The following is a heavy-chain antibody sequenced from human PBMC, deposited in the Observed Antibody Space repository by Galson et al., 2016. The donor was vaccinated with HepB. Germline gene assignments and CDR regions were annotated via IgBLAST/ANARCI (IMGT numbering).Heavy chain of an antibody. CDR2: ISFDESNK. CDR3: ARVRGRRGPAALDY. D-gene: IGHD2-2*01. J-gene: IGHJ4*02. CDR1: GFTFSSYT. V-gene: IGHV3-30*04. Sequence: SLRLSCAASGFTFSSYTLHWVRQAPGKGLEWVAVISFDESNKYYADSVKGRFTISRDNSNNTLYLQMNSLRAEDTAMYYCARVRGRRGPAALDYWGQGTLVTVSS.